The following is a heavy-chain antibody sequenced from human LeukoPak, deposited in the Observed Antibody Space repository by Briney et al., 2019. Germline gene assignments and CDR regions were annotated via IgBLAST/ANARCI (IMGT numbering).Heavy chain of an antibody. J-gene: IGHJ5*02. CDR1: GYTFTSYG. CDR3: ARMARIWFGESWYNWFDP. Sequence: GASVKVSCKAAGYTFTSYGISWVRQAPGQGLEWRGWISAHTGTTNYAQKFQGRVTMTIDTSTSTAFMELRSLRSDDTAVYYCARMARIWFGESWYNWFDPWGQGTLVTVSS. CDR2: ISAHTGTT. V-gene: IGHV1-18*01. D-gene: IGHD3-10*01.